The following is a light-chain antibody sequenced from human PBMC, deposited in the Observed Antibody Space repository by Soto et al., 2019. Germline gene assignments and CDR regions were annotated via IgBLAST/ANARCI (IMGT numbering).Light chain of an antibody. CDR3: QQRSNWPPALS. CDR1: QSVRSY. Sequence: EIVLTQSPDTLSLSPGERATLYCRASQSVRSYLAWYQQKPGQAPRLLIYDASNRATGIPGRFSGSGSGTDFTLTISSLEPEDFAVYYCQQRSNWPPALSFGGGTKVDIK. V-gene: IGKV3-11*01. J-gene: IGKJ4*01. CDR2: DAS.